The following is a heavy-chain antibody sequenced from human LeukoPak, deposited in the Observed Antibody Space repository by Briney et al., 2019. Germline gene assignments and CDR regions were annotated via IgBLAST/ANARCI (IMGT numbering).Heavy chain of an antibody. D-gene: IGHD6-19*01. CDR1: GGTFSSYA. Sequence: GASVKVSCKASGGTFSSYAISWVRQAPGQGLEWMGGIIPIFGTANYAQKFQGRVTITTDESTSTAYMELSSLRSEDTAVYYCARDYSSGWPVAFDIWGQGTMVTVSS. J-gene: IGHJ3*02. V-gene: IGHV1-69*05. CDR3: ARDYSSGWPVAFDI. CDR2: IIPIFGTA.